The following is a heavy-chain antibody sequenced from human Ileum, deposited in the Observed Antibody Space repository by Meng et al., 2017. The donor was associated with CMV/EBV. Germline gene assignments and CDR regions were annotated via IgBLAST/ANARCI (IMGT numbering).Heavy chain of an antibody. D-gene: IGHD3-10*01. J-gene: IGHJ6*02. Sequence: GSLRLSCTVSGGSINSYYWGWIRQPPEKGLEWIGSIYYSGSTYYNPSLKTRVTISIDTSKTQFSLELTSVTAADTAVYYCAREGGSSYYGLDVWGQGTTVTVYS. CDR1: GGSINSYY. CDR3: AREGGSSYYGLDV. CDR2: IYYSGST. V-gene: IGHV4-39*07.